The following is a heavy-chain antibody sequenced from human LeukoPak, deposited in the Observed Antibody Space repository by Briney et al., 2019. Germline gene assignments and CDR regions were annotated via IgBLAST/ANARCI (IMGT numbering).Heavy chain of an antibody. CDR1: GFTFSSYE. CDR3: ASLRGVPNDP. D-gene: IGHD2-2*01. Sequence: GGSLRLSCAASGFTFSSYEMNWVRQAPGKGLEWVSYISSSGSTIYYADSVKGRFTISRDNAKNSLYLQMNSLRAEDTAVYYCASLRGVPNDPWGQGTLVTVSS. CDR2: ISSSGSTI. V-gene: IGHV3-48*03. J-gene: IGHJ5*02.